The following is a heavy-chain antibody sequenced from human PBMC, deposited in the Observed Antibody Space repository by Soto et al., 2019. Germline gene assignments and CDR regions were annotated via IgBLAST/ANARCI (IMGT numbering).Heavy chain of an antibody. CDR2: IKRDGSET. J-gene: IGHJ3*02. D-gene: IGHD3-3*01. Sequence: SLRLSCAAPTFIFSTYWMTWVRQAPGKGLEWGANIKRDGSETHYADSVKGRFTTSRDNAKNSLYLQMNSLRAEDTAVYYCAINYDFWSGPNDGFDIWGQGTMVTVSS. CDR1: TFIFSTYW. V-gene: IGHV3-7*01. CDR3: AINYDFWSGPNDGFDI.